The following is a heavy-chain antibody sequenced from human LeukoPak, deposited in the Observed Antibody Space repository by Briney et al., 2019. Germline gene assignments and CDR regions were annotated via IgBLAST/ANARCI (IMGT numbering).Heavy chain of an antibody. Sequence: SETLSLTCTVSGGSISSYYWSWIRQPPGKGLEWIGYIYYSGSTNYNPSLKSRVTISVDTSKNQFSLKLSSVTAADTAVYYCARHNYDILTGLSYYGMDVWGQGTTATVSS. D-gene: IGHD3-9*01. CDR3: ARHNYDILTGLSYYGMDV. V-gene: IGHV4-59*08. CDR2: IYYSGST. J-gene: IGHJ6*02. CDR1: GGSISSYY.